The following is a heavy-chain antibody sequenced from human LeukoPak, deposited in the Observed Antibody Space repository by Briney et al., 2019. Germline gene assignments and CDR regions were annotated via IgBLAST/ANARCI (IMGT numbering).Heavy chain of an antibody. J-gene: IGHJ4*02. Sequence: GGSLGLSCAASGFTFSSYEMNWVRQAPGKGLEWVSYISSSGSTIYYADSVKGRFTISRDNAKNSLYLQMNSLIAEDTAVYYCARGMTTYFDYWGQGTLVTVSS. V-gene: IGHV3-48*03. CDR3: ARGMTTYFDY. CDR2: ISSSGSTI. D-gene: IGHD4-11*01. CDR1: GFTFSSYE.